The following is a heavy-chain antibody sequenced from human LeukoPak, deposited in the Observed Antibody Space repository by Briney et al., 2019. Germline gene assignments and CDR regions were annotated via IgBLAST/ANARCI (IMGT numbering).Heavy chain of an antibody. CDR1: GYTFTSYG. D-gene: IGHD3-10*01. J-gene: IGHJ4*02. Sequence: GASVKVSCKASGYTFTSYGISWVRQAPGQGLEWMGWISAYNGNTNYAQKLQGRVTMTTDTSTSTAYMELGSLRSDDTAVYYCASGGEEWFGELFQFDYWGQGTLVTVSS. CDR3: ASGGEEWFGELFQFDY. V-gene: IGHV1-18*01. CDR2: ISAYNGNT.